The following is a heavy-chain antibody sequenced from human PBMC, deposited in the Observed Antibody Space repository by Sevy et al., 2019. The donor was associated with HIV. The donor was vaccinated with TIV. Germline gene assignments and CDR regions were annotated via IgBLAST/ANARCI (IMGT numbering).Heavy chain of an antibody. CDR3: AKDPYSRGEYFQK. CDR1: GFNFNNYA. Sequence: GGSLRLSCKASGFNFNNYAMSWVRQAPGKGLEWVSTISGSGGRTYTAKSVRGRLTISRDNSKRTVYLQMNSLRGDDTAIYYCAKDPYSRGEYFQKWGQGALVTVSS. CDR2: ISGSGGRT. D-gene: IGHD3-16*01. J-gene: IGHJ1*01. V-gene: IGHV3-23*01.